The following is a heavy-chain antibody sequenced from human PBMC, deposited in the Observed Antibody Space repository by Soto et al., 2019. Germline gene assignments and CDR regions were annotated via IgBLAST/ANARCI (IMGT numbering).Heavy chain of an antibody. J-gene: IGHJ6*02. CDR1: GYTFTGYY. CDR3: ARDTGAVRGVMGGMDV. V-gene: IGHV1-2*04. CDR2: INPNSGGT. D-gene: IGHD3-10*01. Sequence: QVQLVQSGAEVKKPGASVKVSCKASGYTFTGYYMHWVRQAPGQGLEWMGWINPNSGGTNYAQKFQGWVTMTRDTSISTAYMELSRLRSDDTAVYHCARDTGAVRGVMGGMDVWGQGTTVTVSS.